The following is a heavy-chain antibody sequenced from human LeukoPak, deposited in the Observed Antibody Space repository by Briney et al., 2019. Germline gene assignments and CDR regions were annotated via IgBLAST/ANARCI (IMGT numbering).Heavy chain of an antibody. CDR1: ESIFKTYA. J-gene: IGHJ4*02. D-gene: IGHD3-22*01. CDR2: INAGNDDT. CDR3: ARDHGGDSSGGGDY. V-gene: IGHV1-3*01. Sequence: GASVKVSCKASESIFKTYAVHWVRQAPGQGLEWMGWINAGNDDTRSSKRLQGRASITRDTSASTAYMELSSLRSEDTAVYYCARDHGGDSSGGGDYWGQGTLVTVSS.